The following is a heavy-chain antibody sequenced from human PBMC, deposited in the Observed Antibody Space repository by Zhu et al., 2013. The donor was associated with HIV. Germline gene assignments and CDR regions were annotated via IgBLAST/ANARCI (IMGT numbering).Heavy chain of an antibody. V-gene: IGHV1-8*02. CDR3: ARGSRWRRSLYFDY. J-gene: IGHJ4*02. CDR1: GYTFTTSG. CDR2: MNPNSGNT. D-gene: IGHD2-15*01. Sequence: QVQLVQSGAEVKKPGASVKVSCKASGYTFTTSGISWVRQATGQGLEWMGWMNPNSGNTGYAQKFQGRVTMTRNTSISTAYMELSSLRSEDTAVYYCARGSRWRRSLYFDYWGQGTLVTVSS.